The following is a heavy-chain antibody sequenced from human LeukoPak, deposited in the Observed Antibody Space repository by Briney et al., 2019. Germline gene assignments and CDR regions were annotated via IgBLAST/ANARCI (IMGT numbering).Heavy chain of an antibody. V-gene: IGHV4-38-2*02. D-gene: IGHD2-2*01. CDR2: IYHSGST. CDR1: GYSISSGYY. CDR3: ASYCSSTSCFASDAFDI. Sequence: SETLSLTCTVSGYSISSGYYWGWIRQPPGKGLEWIGSIYHSGSTYYNPPLKSRVTISVDTSKNQFSLKLSSVTAADTAVYYCASYCSSTSCFASDAFDIWGQGTMVTVSS. J-gene: IGHJ3*02.